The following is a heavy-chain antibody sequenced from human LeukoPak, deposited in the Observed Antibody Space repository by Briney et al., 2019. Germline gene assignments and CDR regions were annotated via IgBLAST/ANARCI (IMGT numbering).Heavy chain of an antibody. V-gene: IGHV3-7*01. CDR3: ARDQVEQWLVYFDY. CDR2: IKQDGSEK. D-gene: IGHD6-19*01. J-gene: IGHJ4*02. Sequence: GGSLRLSCAASGFTFSSYWMSWVRQAPGKGLEWVANIKQDGSEKYYVDSVKGRFTISRDNAKNSLYLQMNSLRAEDTAVYYCARDQVEQWLVYFDYWGQGTLVTVSS. CDR1: GFTFSSYW.